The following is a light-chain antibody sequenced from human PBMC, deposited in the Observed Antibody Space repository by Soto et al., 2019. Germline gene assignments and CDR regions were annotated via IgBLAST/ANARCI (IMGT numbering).Light chain of an antibody. Sequence: EVVLTQSPGTLSLSPGEGATLSCRASQSVSSSYLAWYQQKAGQAPRLLIFGASSRASGIPDRFSGSGSGTDFTLTISRLEPEDFAMYYCQQYGSSPLTFGGGTKMDIK. CDR3: QQYGSSPLT. V-gene: IGKV3-20*01. CDR1: QSVSSSY. J-gene: IGKJ4*01. CDR2: GAS.